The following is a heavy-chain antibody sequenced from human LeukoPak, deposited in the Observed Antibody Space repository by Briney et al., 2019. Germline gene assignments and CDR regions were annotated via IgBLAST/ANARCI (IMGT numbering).Heavy chain of an antibody. D-gene: IGHD4-11*01. CDR2: IYTSGST. CDR1: GGSISSYY. V-gene: IGHV4-4*07. Sequence: PSETLSLTCTVSGGSISSYYWSWIRQPAGKGLEWIGRIYTSGSTNYNPSLKSRVTISVDTSKNQFSLKLSSVTAADTAVYYCARTRLFSNYPVYFDYWGQGTLVTVSS. CDR3: ARTRLFSNYPVYFDY. J-gene: IGHJ4*02.